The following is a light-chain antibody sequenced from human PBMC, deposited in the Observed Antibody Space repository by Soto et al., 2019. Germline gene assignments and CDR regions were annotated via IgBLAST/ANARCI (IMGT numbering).Light chain of an antibody. CDR3: QQAYSFPIT. CDR2: AAS. CDR1: QDIAAY. Sequence: IKEHPSPSSVSASVGDRVTITCRASQDIAAYLAWYQHKPGRAPELLIHAASSLQSGVPSRFSGSGSGTDFTLTINSLQPEDFATYYCQQAYSFPITFGQGTRLEI. V-gene: IGKV1D-12*01. J-gene: IGKJ5*01.